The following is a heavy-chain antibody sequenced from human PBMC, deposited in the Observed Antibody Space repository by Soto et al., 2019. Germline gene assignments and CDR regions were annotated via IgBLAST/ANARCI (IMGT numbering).Heavy chain of an antibody. CDR2: IVSNWGST. J-gene: IGHJ3*02. CDR3: VKGVSYAFDI. CDR1: GFTFSSYA. D-gene: IGHD3-16*01. Sequence: GGSLRLSCSASGFTFSSYAMHWVRQAPGKGLEYVSTIVSNWGSTYYADSVKARFTISRDNSKNTLYLQMSSLRTEDTAVYYCVKGVSYAFDIWAQGTLVTVS. V-gene: IGHV3-64D*06.